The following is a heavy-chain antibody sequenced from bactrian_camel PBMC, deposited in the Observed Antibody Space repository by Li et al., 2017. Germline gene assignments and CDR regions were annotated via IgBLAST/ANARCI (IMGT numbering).Heavy chain of an antibody. CDR1: GFPSSNSW. Sequence: VQLVESGGGLVQPGVSLTLSCAGSGFPSSNSWMYWVRQAPGKGLEWVSSIRIDGTNTHYADSVKDRFTISRDSAKNEVYLQMSSLQSDDAALYYCATLLSSSFTYWGQGTQVTVS. CDR2: IRIDGTNT. J-gene: IGHJ4*01. D-gene: IGHD6*01. V-gene: IGHV3S6*01. CDR3: ATLLSSSFTY.